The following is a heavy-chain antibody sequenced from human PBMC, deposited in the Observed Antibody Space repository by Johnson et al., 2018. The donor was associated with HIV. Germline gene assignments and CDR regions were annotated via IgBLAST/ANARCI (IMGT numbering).Heavy chain of an antibody. J-gene: IGHJ3*02. D-gene: IGHD3-16*01. CDR2: IYSGGST. V-gene: IGHV3-53*01. CDR1: GFIVSNSY. CDR3: ARVSYDGVLKTVGAFDI. Sequence: MLLVESGGGLIQPGGSLRLSCAASGFIVSNSYMSWVRQAPGKGLEWVSVIYSGGSTYYPDSVKGRFTISRDNSKNTLYLRMNSLRVEDTAVYFCARVSYDGVLKTVGAFDIWGQGTLITVSS.